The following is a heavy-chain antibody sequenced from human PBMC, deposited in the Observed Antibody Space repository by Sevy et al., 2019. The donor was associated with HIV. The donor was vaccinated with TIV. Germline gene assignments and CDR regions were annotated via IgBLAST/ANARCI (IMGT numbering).Heavy chain of an antibody. CDR1: GFTFSNYA. V-gene: IGHV3-23*01. CDR3: ARKYDSSGYFDY. J-gene: IGHJ4*02. Sequence: GGSLRLSCAASGFTFSNYAMNWFRRAQGKGLEWASGISGRGGSGDKTNYADSVKGRFTISRDDSKNSLYLQLNSLRAEDTAIYYCARKYDSSGYFDYWGQGTLVTVSS. D-gene: IGHD3-22*01. CDR2: ISGRGGSGDKT.